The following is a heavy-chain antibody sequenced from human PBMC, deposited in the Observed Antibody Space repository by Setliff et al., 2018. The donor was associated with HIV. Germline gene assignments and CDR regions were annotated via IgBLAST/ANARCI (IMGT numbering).Heavy chain of an antibody. CDR3: ARGREVIRDTYYSYFYMDV. V-gene: IGHV4-39*01. CDR1: GGSISTSSYY. J-gene: IGHJ6*04. D-gene: IGHD3-22*01. CDR2: IYYSGNT. Sequence: SETLSLTCTVSGGSISTSSYYWGWIRQSPGKGLEWIGSIYYSGNTYCKPSLKSRITISVDTSKNQFSLKLNSVTAADTAVYYCARGREVIRDTYYSYFYMDVWSRGTAVTVSS.